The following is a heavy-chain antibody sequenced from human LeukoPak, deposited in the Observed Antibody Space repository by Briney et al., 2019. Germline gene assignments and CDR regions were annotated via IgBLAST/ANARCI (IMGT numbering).Heavy chain of an antibody. V-gene: IGHV3-30*03. CDR1: GFTFTNYG. D-gene: IGHD5-18*01. CDR3: ARAFVAQLWLRGTPDY. J-gene: IGHJ4*02. Sequence: PGRSLRLSCAASGFTFTNYGMHWVRQAPGKGLEWVAVISYHGINKYYADSVKGRFTISRDNSYYTLSLQMNSLRPEDTAVYYCARAFVAQLWLRGTPDYWGQGTLVTVSS. CDR2: ISYHGINK.